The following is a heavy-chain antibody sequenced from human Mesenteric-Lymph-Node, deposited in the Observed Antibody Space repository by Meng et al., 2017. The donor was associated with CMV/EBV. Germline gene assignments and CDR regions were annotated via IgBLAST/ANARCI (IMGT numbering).Heavy chain of an antibody. CDR3: GIIPGGY. CDR2: MYHSGTT. CDR1: GFSISSGFY. V-gene: IGHV4-38-2*02. D-gene: IGHD1-14*01. J-gene: IGHJ4*02. Sequence: GSLRLSCNVSGFSISSGFYWGWIRQPPGKSLEWNAHMYHSGTTHYNPSLKSRITMSVDTSKNQFSLRMMSVTAADTDVYYCGIIPGGYWGQGTQVTVSS.